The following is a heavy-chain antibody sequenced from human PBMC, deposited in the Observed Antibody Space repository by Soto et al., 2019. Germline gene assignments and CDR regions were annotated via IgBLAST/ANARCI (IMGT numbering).Heavy chain of an antibody. V-gene: IGHV3-9*01. CDR3: AKGHSGWSLNALYYFDY. J-gene: IGHJ4*02. CDR1: GFTFDDYA. D-gene: IGHD6-19*01. CDR2: ISWNGGSI. Sequence: PGGSLRLSCAASGFTFDDYAMHWVRQAPGKXLEWVSGISWNGGSIGYADSVKGRFTISRDNAKNSLYLQMNSLRAEDTALYYCAKGHSGWSLNALYYFDYWGQGTLVTVSS.